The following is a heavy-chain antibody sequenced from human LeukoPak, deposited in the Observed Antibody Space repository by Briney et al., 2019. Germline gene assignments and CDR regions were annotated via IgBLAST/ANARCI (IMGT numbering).Heavy chain of an antibody. CDR2: ISAYNGNT. CDR1: GYTFTSYG. Sequence: HGASVKVPCKASGYTFTSYGISWVRQAPGQGLEWMGWISAYNGNTNYAQMLQGRITMTTDTSTSTAYMELRSLRSYDTAVYYCAIFFWGLDYWGQGTLVTVSS. J-gene: IGHJ4*02. V-gene: IGHV1-18*01. CDR3: AIFFWGLDY. D-gene: IGHD7-27*01.